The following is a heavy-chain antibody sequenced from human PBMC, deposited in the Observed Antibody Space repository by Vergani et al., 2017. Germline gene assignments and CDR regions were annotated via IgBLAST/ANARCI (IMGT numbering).Heavy chain of an antibody. D-gene: IGHD6-19*01. J-gene: IGHJ6*02. CDR3: ARGGSSGWPVSMDV. Sequence: QVQLQQWGAGLLKPSETLSLTCAVYGGSFSGYYWSWIRQPPGKGMEWSGEINHSGSTNYNPSLKSRVTISVDTSKNQFSLKLSSVTAADTTVYYCARGGSSGWPVSMDVWGQGTTVTVSS. CDR1: GGSFSGYY. CDR2: INHSGST. V-gene: IGHV4-34*01.